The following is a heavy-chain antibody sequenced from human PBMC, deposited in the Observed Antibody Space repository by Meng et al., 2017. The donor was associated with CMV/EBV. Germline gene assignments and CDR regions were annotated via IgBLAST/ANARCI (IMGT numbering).Heavy chain of an antibody. CDR1: GDSVSSNSAA. Sequence: QGQVHQSGPGLGKPSQTLPLTCAISGDSVSSNSAAWNWIRQSPSRGLEWLGRTYYRSKWYNDYAVSVKSRITINPDTSKNQFSLQLNSVTPEDTAVYYCARDKGMVELGSWFDPWGQGTLVTVSS. J-gene: IGHJ5*02. V-gene: IGHV6-1*01. D-gene: IGHD2-15*01. CDR2: TYYRSKWYN. CDR3: ARDKGMVELGSWFDP.